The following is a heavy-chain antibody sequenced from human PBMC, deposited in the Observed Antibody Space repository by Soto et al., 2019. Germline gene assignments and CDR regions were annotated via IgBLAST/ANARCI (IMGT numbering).Heavy chain of an antibody. J-gene: IGHJ5*02. CDR3: AIVRYEYDSSGYYYGGWVDP. D-gene: IGHD3-22*01. CDR1: GGSFSGYS. Sequence: QVQLQQWGAGLLKPSETLSLTCAVYGGSFSGYSWSWIRQHPGKVLEWIGEINHSGSTNYNPSLKSRVTISVDTSKDQFSLKMSSVTAAATAVYYCAIVRYEYDSSGYYYGGWVDPWGQVTLVTVAS. CDR2: INHSGST. V-gene: IGHV4-34*01.